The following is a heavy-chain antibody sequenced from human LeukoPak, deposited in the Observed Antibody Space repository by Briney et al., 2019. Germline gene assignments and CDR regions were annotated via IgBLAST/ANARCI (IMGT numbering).Heavy chain of an antibody. D-gene: IGHD3-22*01. CDR3: AKVPSGFYYYGMDV. CDR2: IWYDGSNK. Sequence: GRSLRLSCAASGFTFSSYGMHWVRQAPGKGLEWVAVIWYDGSNKYYADSVKGRFTISRDNSKNTLYLQMNSLRAEDTAVYYCAKVPSGFYYYGMDVWGQGTTVTVSS. V-gene: IGHV3-33*06. J-gene: IGHJ6*02. CDR1: GFTFSSYG.